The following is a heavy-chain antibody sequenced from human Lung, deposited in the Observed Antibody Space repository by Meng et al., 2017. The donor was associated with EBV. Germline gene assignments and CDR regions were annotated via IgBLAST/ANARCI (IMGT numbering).Heavy chain of an antibody. V-gene: IGHV1-3*01. Sequence: QVQLVQCGAEVREPWAAVQLSCKTSGYNFSTYDMNWVRQAPGQRLEWMGWINAGNGNTKYSQQFQGRSTMTRDISASTGYMELSSLRSEDTAVYYCARPWRGGELDSWGQGTLVTVSS. CDR2: INAGNGNT. J-gene: IGHJ4*02. CDR1: GYNFSTYD. CDR3: ARPWRGGELDS. D-gene: IGHD2-21*01.